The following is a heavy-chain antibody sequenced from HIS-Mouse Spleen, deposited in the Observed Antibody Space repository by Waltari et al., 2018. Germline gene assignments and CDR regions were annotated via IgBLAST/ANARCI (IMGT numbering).Heavy chain of an antibody. J-gene: IGHJ2*01. CDR1: GFTFSSNY. D-gene: IGHD6-13*01. Sequence: EVQLVESGGGLIQPGGSLRLSCAASGFTFSSNYMSWVRRAPGKGLAWVSVLDSGGSKYCAASGKGRFTISRDNSKNTLYLQMNSLRAEDTAVYYCARGGLAAAGWYFDLWGRGTLVTVSS. CDR2: LDSGGSK. V-gene: IGHV3-53*01. CDR3: ARGGLAAAGWYFDL.